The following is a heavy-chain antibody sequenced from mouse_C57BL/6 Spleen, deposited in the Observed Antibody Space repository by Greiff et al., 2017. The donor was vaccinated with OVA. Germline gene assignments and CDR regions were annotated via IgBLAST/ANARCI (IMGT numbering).Heavy chain of an antibody. V-gene: IGHV1-82*01. CDR1: GYAFSSSW. CDR3: ARWEYDYDGDYFDY. CDR2: IYPGDGDT. Sequence: QVQLPQSGPELVKPGASVKISCKASGYAFSSSWMNWVKQRPGKGLEWIGRIYPGDGDTNYNGKFKGKATLTADKSSSTAYMQLSSLTSEDSAVYFCARWEYDYDGDYFDYWGQGTTLTVSS. J-gene: IGHJ2*01. D-gene: IGHD2-4*01.